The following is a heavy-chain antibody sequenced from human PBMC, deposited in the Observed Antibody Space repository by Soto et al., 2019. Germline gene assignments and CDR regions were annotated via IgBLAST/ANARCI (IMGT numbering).Heavy chain of an antibody. V-gene: IGHV3-30-3*01. CDR2: ISYDGSNK. CDR3: ARAAYGDPDY. Sequence: QVQLVESGGGVVQPGRSLRLSCAASGFTFSSYAMHWVRQAPGKGLEWVAVISYDGSNKYYADSVKGRFTISRDNSKNTLYLQMNSLRAEDTAVYYCARAAYGDPDYWGQGTLVTVSS. D-gene: IGHD4-17*01. J-gene: IGHJ4*02. CDR1: GFTFSSYA.